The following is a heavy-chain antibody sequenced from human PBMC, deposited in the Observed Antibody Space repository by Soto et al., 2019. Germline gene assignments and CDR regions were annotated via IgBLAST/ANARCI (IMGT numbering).Heavy chain of an antibody. V-gene: IGHV1-3*05. J-gene: IGHJ4*02. Sequence: QVQFVQSGAEKREPGASVKVTCKTSGFTFTSHHIHWVRQAPGQRLEWLGLIIAGDGYTQYARAFQVRVTFTRDTSAGTAYLAFRGLTFEDTAVYYCARAIGMVALDYWGQGTLVTVSS. D-gene: IGHD3-10*01. CDR1: GFTFTSHH. CDR3: ARAIGMVALDY. CDR2: IIAGDGYT.